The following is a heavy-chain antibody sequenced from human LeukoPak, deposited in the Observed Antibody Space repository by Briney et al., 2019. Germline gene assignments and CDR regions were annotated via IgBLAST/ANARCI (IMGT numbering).Heavy chain of an antibody. CDR2: INPGGSST. CDR1: GFTFSNYW. J-gene: IGHJ4*02. D-gene: IGHD1-14*01. CDR3: ARSNQADDY. Sequence: PGGSLSLSCAASGFTFSNYWMHWVRQVPGGGLVWVSRINPGGSSTTYADSVRGRFTISRDNAKNTLYLQMDSLRAEDTGVYYCARSNQADDYWGQGTLVTVSS. V-gene: IGHV3-74*01.